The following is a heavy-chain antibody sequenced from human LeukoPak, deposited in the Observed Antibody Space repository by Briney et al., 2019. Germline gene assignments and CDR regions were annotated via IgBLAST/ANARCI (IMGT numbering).Heavy chain of an antibody. V-gene: IGHV4-30-4*01. CDR3: ARVCSNTSCLLDY. Sequence: SETLSLTCTVSGGSVSGGDYFWSWLRQPPGKGLEWIGHIYYSRSTYYNPSLKSRVTISVDTSKNQFSLKLSSVTAADTAVYYCARVCSNTSCLLDYWGQGTLVTVSS. J-gene: IGHJ4*02. CDR1: GGSVSGGDYF. CDR2: IYYSRST. D-gene: IGHD2-2*01.